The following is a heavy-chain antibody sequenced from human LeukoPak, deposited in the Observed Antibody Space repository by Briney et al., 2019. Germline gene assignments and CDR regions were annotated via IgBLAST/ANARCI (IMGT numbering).Heavy chain of an antibody. CDR2: VDPEDGET. CDR1: GYTFTDYY. J-gene: IGHJ4*02. V-gene: IGHV1-69-2*01. CDR3: ATGLGDFWNFDY. Sequence: GASVKVSCKVSGYTFTDYYMHWVQQAPGKGLEWMGLVDPEDGETIYAEKFQGRVTITADMSTDTAYMELSSLRSEDTAVYYCATGLGDFWNFDYWGQGTLVTVSS. D-gene: IGHD4-17*01.